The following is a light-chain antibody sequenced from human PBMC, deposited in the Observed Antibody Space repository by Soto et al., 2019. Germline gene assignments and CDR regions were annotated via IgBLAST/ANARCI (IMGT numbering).Light chain of an antibody. V-gene: IGKV3-20*01. CDR2: GAS. CDR1: QTVSSNY. CDR3: QQYGSLSWT. Sequence: EIVLTHSPGTLSLSPCERATLSFSASQTVSSNYLAWCQQRPGQAPRLLIYGASTRAAGIPDRFSGSGSGTDFTLTITRLEPEDFAVYYCQQYGSLSWTFGQGTKVDI. J-gene: IGKJ1*01.